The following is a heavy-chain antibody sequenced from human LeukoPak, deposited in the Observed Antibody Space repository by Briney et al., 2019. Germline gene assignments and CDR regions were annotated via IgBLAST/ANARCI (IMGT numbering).Heavy chain of an antibody. CDR2: MNQDGSAK. CDR3: ATYTHWVAGDV. D-gene: IGHD3-16*01. Sequence: GGSLRLSCAASGFTFSDSWMSWVRQAPGKGLEWVANMNQDGSAKGYVDSVKGRFTISRDNARNSLYLQMSSLRPEDTAVYYCATYTHWVAGDVWGQGTTVTVSS. CDR1: GFTFSDSW. V-gene: IGHV3-7*01. J-gene: IGHJ6*02.